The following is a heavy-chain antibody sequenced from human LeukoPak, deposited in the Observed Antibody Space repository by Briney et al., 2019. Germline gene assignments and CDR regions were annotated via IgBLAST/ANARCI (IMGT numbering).Heavy chain of an antibody. V-gene: IGHV1-2*02. D-gene: IGHD2-2*02. J-gene: IGHJ4*02. CDR3: ARVPDIVVVPAAIRFDY. Sequence: ASVKVSCKASGGTFSSYAISWVRQAPGQGLEWMGWINPNSGGTNYAQKFQGRVTMTRDTSISTAYMELSRLRSDDTAVYYCARVPDIVVVPAAIRFDYWGQGTLVTVSS. CDR2: INPNSGGT. CDR1: GGTFSSYA.